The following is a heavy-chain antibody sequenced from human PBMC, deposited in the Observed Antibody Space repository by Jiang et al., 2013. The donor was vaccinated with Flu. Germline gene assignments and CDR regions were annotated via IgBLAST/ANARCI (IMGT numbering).Heavy chain of an antibody. CDR3: ARQGRSQSFDY. Sequence: QGSGYSFTTYWIGWVRQMPGKGLEWMGIIYPGDSDTRYSPSLQGQGHHVSRQVHQHAYLQWSSLEASDTAMYYCARQGRSQSFDYWGQGTLVTVSS. CDR2: IYPGDSDT. V-gene: IGHV5-51*01. CDR1: GYSFTTYW. J-gene: IGHJ4*02.